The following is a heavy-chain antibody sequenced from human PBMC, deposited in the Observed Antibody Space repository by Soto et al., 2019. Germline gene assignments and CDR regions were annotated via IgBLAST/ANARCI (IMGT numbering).Heavy chain of an antibody. J-gene: IGHJ6*02. Sequence: QVQLVQSGAEVKKPGASVKVSCKASGYTFTSYGISWVRQAPGQGLEWMGWISAYNGNTNYAQKLQDRVTMTTDTSTSTAYMELRSLRSDDTAVYYCARIDKSISSSRTPYYYYGMDVWGQGTTVTVSS. V-gene: IGHV1-18*01. CDR2: ISAYNGNT. CDR3: ARIDKSISSSRTPYYYYGMDV. CDR1: GYTFTSYG. D-gene: IGHD6-6*01.